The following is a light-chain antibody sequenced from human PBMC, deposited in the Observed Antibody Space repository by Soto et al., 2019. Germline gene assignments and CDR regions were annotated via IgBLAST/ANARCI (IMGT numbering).Light chain of an antibody. J-gene: IGLJ1*01. CDR3: QSYDSSYNYV. CDR2: GNS. CDR1: SSNIGAGYD. V-gene: IGLV1-40*01. Sequence: QSVLTQPPSVSGAPGQRVTISCTGSSSNIGAGYDVHWYQQLPGTAPKLLIYGNSNQPSGVPDRFSGSKSGTSASLAITGLQAEDEADYYCQSYDSSYNYVFGTGNKLTVL.